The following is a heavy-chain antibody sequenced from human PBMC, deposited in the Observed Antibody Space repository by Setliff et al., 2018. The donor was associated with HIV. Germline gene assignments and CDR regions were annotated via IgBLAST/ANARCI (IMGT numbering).Heavy chain of an antibody. CDR1: GYNFSSNG. CDR3: ARVSRSGWFCDW. CDR2: ISSYNGYT. D-gene: IGHD6-19*01. J-gene: IGHJ4*02. Sequence: ASVKVSCKASGYNFSSNGISWVRQAPGQGLEWMGWISSYNGYTKYAQKVQDRVTMTKDTSTSTAYMELRSLRSDDTAVYYCARVSRSGWFCDWWGQGRLVTVSS. V-gene: IGHV1-18*01.